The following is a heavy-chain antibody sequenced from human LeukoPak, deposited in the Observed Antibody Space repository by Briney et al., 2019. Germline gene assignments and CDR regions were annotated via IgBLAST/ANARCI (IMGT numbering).Heavy chain of an antibody. CDR1: GGTFSNYA. D-gene: IGHD4-4*01. V-gene: IGHV1-69*04. J-gene: IGHJ6*02. Sequence: GASVKVSCKASGGTFSNYAISWARQAPGQGLEWMGRIIPILGIANYAQKFQGRVTITADKSTSTAYMELSSLRSEDTAVYYCARYYSRGYSHYGMDAWGQGTTVTVSS. CDR2: IIPILGIA. CDR3: ARYYSRGYSHYGMDA.